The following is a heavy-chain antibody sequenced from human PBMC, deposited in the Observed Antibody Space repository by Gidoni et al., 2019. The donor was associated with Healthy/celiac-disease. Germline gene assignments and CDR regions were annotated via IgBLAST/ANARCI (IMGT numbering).Heavy chain of an antibody. CDR3: RAAEYYDYVWGSYSTTDY. CDR1: GGSISSGDSY. D-gene: IGHD3-16*01. Sequence: QVQLQESGPGLVKPSQTLSLTCTVSGGSISSGDSYWSWIRQLPGKGLEWIGYIYYSGSTYYNPSLKSRVTISVDTSKNQFSLKLSSVTAADTAVYYCRAAEYYDYVWGSYSTTDYWGQGTLVTVSS. J-gene: IGHJ4*02. V-gene: IGHV4-30-4*01. CDR2: IYYSGST.